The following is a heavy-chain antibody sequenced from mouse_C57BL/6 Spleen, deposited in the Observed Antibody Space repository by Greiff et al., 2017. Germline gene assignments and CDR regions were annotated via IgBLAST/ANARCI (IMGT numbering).Heavy chain of an antibody. V-gene: IGHV5-17*01. Sequence: EVKLMESGGGLVKPGGSLKISCAASGFTFSDYGMHWVRQAPEKGLEWVAYISSGSSTIYYAETVKGRFTISRDNAKNTLFLQMTSLRSQDTAMDYFSRPHYYGSSHLYAMDYWGQGTSVTVSS. J-gene: IGHJ4*01. D-gene: IGHD1-1*01. CDR3: SRPHYYGSSHLYAMDY. CDR2: ISSGSSTI. CDR1: GFTFSDYG.